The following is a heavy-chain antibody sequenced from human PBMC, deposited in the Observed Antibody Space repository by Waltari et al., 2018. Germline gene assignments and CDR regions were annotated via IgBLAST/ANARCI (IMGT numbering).Heavy chain of an antibody. CDR3: AREAVPGLFDF. D-gene: IGHD3-10*01. V-gene: IGHV4-4*07. CDR2: IYSSGNT. Sequence: QVQLQESGPGLVKPSEALSLTCVVSGDPITGYYWSWIRQSAGKGLEWIGRIYSSGNTDYNASLKSRVTMSVDTSNNHFSLRLTSVTAADTAVYYCAREAVPGLFDFWGQGTLVTVSS. J-gene: IGHJ4*02. CDR1: GDPITGYY.